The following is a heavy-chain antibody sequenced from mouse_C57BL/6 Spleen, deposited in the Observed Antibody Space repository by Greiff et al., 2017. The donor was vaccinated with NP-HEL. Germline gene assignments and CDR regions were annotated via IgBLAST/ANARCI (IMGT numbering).Heavy chain of an antibody. Sequence: VQLLQSGAELVKPGASVKISCKASGYAFSSYWMNWVKQRPGKGLEWIGQIYPGDGDTNYNGKFKGKATLTDDKSSSTAYMQLSSLTSEDSAVYFCARRGGLLNFDYWGQGTTLTVSS. CDR2: IYPGDGDT. CDR1: GYAFSSYW. V-gene: IGHV1-80*01. CDR3: ARRGGLLNFDY. J-gene: IGHJ2*01. D-gene: IGHD1-1*01.